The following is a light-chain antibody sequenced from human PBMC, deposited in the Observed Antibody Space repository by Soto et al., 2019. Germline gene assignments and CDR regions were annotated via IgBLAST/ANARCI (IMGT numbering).Light chain of an antibody. CDR1: QSVRSN. V-gene: IGKV3-15*01. CDR2: GAS. J-gene: IGKJ1*01. Sequence: EIVMTQSPATLSASPGERATLSCRASQSVRSNLAWYQQKPGQAHRLLIYGASTRATGIPARFSGSGSGTEFTRSIGSLQSEDFAVYYCQQYNDWHPTFGQGTKVEI. CDR3: QQYNDWHPT.